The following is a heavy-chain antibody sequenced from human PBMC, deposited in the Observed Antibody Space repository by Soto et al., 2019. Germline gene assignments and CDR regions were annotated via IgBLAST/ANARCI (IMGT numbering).Heavy chain of an antibody. CDR1: GFTFGDAW. V-gene: IGHV3-15*07. CDR2: VKTKSEGETT. CDR3: TTLGPS. Sequence: EVQLVESGGGWVKPGGSLTLSCVASGFTFGDAWMNWVRQAAGKGLEWVGHVKTKSEGETTDYAAHVKGRFTIWRDDSTNTLYLQMNSLKSEDTGKYFCTTLGPSWGQGTQVTVSS. J-gene: IGHJ5*02.